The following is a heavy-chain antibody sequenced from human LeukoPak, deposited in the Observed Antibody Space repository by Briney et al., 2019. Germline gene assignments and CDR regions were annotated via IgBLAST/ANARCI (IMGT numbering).Heavy chain of an antibody. CDR1: GGTFSSYA. CDR2: IIPIFGTA. J-gene: IGHJ4*02. V-gene: IGHV1-69*05. Sequence: ASVKVSCKASGGTFSSYAISWVRQAPGQGLEWMGRIIPIFGTANYAQKFQGRVTITTDESTGTAYMELSSLRSEDTAVYYCARGGMATIQGPLDYWGQGTLVTVSS. CDR3: ARGGMATIQGPLDY. D-gene: IGHD5-24*01.